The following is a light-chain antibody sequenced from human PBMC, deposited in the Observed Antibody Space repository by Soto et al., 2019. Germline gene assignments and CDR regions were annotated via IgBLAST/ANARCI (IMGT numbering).Light chain of an antibody. Sequence: QSVLTQPPSVSGAPGQRVTISCTGSSSNVGACYDVHWYQQLPGTAPKLLIYGNSNRPSGVPDRFSGSKSGTSASLAITGLQAEDEADYYCQSYDSSRSGYVFGTGTKLTVL. CDR2: GNS. CDR1: SSNVGACYD. CDR3: QSYDSSRSGYV. J-gene: IGLJ1*01. V-gene: IGLV1-40*01.